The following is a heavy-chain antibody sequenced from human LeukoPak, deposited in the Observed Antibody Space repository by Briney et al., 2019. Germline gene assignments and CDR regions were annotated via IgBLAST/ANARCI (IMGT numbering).Heavy chain of an antibody. CDR1: GYTFTSYD. V-gene: IGHV1-8*01. CDR2: MNPNSGNT. Sequence: ASVKVSCKASGYTFTSYDVNWVRQATGQGLEWMGWMNPNSGNTGLAQKFQGRVTMTRDTSTSTVYMELSSLRSEDTAVYYCARTAGRTFDYWGQGTLVTVSS. D-gene: IGHD6-6*01. CDR3: ARTAGRTFDY. J-gene: IGHJ4*02.